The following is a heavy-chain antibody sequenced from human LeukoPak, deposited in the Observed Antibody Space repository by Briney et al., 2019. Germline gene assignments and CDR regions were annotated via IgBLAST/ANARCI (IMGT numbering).Heavy chain of an antibody. CDR2: IYYSGST. D-gene: IGHD1-26*01. J-gene: IGHJ3*02. Sequence: PSETLSLTCAVSGGSISSNSYYWGWIRQPPGKGLEWIGSIYYSGSTYYNPSLKSRVTISVDTSKNQFSLKLSSVTAADTAVYYCARVFVGGSYYRRYDAFDIWGQGTMVTASS. CDR3: ARVFVGGSYYRRYDAFDI. CDR1: GGSISSNSYY. V-gene: IGHV4-39*07.